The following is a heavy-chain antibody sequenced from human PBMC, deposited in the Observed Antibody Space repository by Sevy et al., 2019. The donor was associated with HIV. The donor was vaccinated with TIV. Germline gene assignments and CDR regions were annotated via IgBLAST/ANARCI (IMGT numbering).Heavy chain of an antibody. CDR1: GFTFSKYW. CDR3: ARDDGNYYFHY. V-gene: IGHV3-7*01. CDR2: IKQDAGQK. Sequence: GGSLRLSCAASGFTFSKYWMGWVRQAPGKGLEWVANIKQDAGQKNDVDSVKGRLTTSRDNAKNSLYLQMNSLRAEDTAVYFCARDDGNYYFHYWGQGTLVTVSS. J-gene: IGHJ4*02. D-gene: IGHD1-7*01.